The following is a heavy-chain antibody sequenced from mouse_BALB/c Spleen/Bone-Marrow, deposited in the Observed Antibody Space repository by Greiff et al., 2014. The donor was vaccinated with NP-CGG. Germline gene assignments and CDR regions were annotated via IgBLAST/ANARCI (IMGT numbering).Heavy chain of an antibody. CDR2: INPSNGRT. CDR1: GYTFTSSW. D-gene: IGHD2-4*01. V-gene: IGHV1S81*02. J-gene: IGHJ2*01. CDR3: ARKGADYEDY. Sequence: QVQLKEPGAELVKPGASVKLSCKASGYTFTSSWMHWVKQRPGQGLEWIGEINPSNGRTNYNEKFKTKATLTVDKSSNTAYMQLSRLTSEDSAVYYCARKGADYEDYWGQGTTLTVSS.